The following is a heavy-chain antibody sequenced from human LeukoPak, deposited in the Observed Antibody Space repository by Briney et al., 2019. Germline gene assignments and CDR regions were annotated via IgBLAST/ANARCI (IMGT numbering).Heavy chain of an antibody. CDR2: IYFSGTT. D-gene: IGHD5-18*01. J-gene: IGHJ6*03. CDR1: GGSVSSGSYY. V-gene: IGHV4-61*02. CDR3: ARGRTADYYQYYMDV. Sequence: PSQTLSLTCTVSGGSVSSGSYYWTWIRQTAGKGLEWIGRIYFSGTTNYHPSLNSRVTISLDTSKNQFSLKLSSVSAADTAVYYCARGRTADYYQYYMDVWGTGTTVTVSS.